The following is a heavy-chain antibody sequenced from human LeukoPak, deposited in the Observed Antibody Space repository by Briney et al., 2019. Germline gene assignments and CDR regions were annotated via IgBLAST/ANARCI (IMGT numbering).Heavy chain of an antibody. Sequence: GGSLRLSCAASGFTLSSNYMSWVRQAPGKGVERVSVIYSGGSTYYADSVKSRFTISRDNSKNTLYLQMNSLRAEDTAVYYCARGSANPSTAFDIWGQGTMVTVSS. CDR1: GFTLSSNY. V-gene: IGHV3-53*01. CDR3: ARGSANPSTAFDI. D-gene: IGHD1-14*01. J-gene: IGHJ3*02. CDR2: IYSGGST.